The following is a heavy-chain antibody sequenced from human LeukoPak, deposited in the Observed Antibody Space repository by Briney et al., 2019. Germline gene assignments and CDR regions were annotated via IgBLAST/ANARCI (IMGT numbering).Heavy chain of an antibody. CDR3: ARGRTGTSRDNFDY. J-gene: IGHJ4*02. CDR2: ISGSGGNT. CDR1: GFPFSSYS. D-gene: IGHD1/OR15-1a*01. Sequence: GGSLRLSCAASGFPFSSYSMTWVRQAPGKGLEWVSAISGSGGNTYYADSVKGRFTIFRDNSKNTLYLQMNSLRAEDTAVYFCARGRTGTSRDNFDYWGQGTLVTVSS. V-gene: IGHV3-23*01.